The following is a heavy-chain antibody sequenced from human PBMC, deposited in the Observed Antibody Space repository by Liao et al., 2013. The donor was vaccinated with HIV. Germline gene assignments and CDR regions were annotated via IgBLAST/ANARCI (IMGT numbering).Heavy chain of an antibody. J-gene: IGHJ6*03. V-gene: IGHV4-39*07. CDR2: IYYSGST. CDR1: GGSISTSSYY. CDR3: ARDLEYSYDSNDDIYYYYYMDV. D-gene: IGHD3-22*01. Sequence: QVQLQESGSGLVKPSETLSLTCTVSGGSISTSSYYWGWIRQPPGKGLEWIGSIYYSGSTYYNPSLRSRVTISVDTSKNQFSLKLSSVTAADTAVYYCARDLEYSYDSNDDIYYYYYMDVWAKDHGHRLL.